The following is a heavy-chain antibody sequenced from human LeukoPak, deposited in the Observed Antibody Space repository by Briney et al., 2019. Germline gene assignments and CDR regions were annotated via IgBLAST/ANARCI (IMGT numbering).Heavy chain of an antibody. CDR1: GGSISSYY. V-gene: IGHV4-59*01. J-gene: IGHJ6*03. D-gene: IGHD2-15*01. CDR3: ASSSGGSWYYYMDV. Sequence: SETLSLTCTVSGGSISSYYWSWIRQPPGKGLEWIGYIYYSGSTNYNPSIKSRVTISVDTSKNQFTLKLSSVTAADTAVYYCASSSGGSWYYYMDVWGKGTTVTVSS. CDR2: IYYSGST.